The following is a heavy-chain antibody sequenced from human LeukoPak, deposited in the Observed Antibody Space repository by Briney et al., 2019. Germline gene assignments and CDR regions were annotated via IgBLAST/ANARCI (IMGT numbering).Heavy chain of an antibody. CDR1: GGSISSGDYY. CDR3: ARDLGYYDILTGPIDAFDI. CDR2: IYYSGST. Sequence: PSETLSLTCTVSGGSISSGDYYWSWIRQPPGKGLEWIGYIYYSGSTYYNPSLKSRVTISVDTSKNQFSLKLSSVTAADTAVYYCARDLGYYDILTGPIDAFDIWGQGTMVTVSS. J-gene: IGHJ3*02. V-gene: IGHV4-30-4*01. D-gene: IGHD3-9*01.